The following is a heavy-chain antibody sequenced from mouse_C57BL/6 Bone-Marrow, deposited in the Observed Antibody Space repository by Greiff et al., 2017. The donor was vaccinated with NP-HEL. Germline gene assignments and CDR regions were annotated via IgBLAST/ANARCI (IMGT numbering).Heavy chain of an antibody. Sequence: EVQLVESEGGLVQPGSSMILSCTASGFTFSDYYMAWVRQVPEKGLEWVANINYDGSSTYYLVSLKSRFIISRDNAKNILYLQMSSLKSEDTATYYCAREGLLLAMDYWGQGTSVTVSS. J-gene: IGHJ4*01. CDR3: AREGLLLAMDY. D-gene: IGHD2-3*01. CDR1: GFTFSDYY. CDR2: INYDGSST. V-gene: IGHV5-16*01.